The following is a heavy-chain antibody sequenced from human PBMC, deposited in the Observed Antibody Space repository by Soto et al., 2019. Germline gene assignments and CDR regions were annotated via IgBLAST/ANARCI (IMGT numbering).Heavy chain of an antibody. J-gene: IGHJ6*02. V-gene: IGHV5-51*01. CDR1: GYSFTSYW. CDR3: ARPRDGHKGTNYYGMDV. CDR2: IYPGDSDT. Sequence: PGAALKISCKGSGYSFTSYWIGWVRQMPGKGLEWMGIIYPGDSDTRYSPSFQGQVTISADKSISTAYLQWSSLKASDTAMYYCARPRDGHKGTNYYGMDVWGQGTTVTVSS.